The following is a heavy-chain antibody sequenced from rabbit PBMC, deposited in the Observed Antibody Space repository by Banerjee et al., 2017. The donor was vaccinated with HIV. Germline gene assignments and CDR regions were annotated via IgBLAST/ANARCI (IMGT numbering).Heavy chain of an antibody. J-gene: IGHJ4*01. V-gene: IGHV1S47*01. CDR2: IWATSASI. CDR1: GFDFSSNA. Sequence: QEQLVESGGGLVQPEGSLTLTCKVSGFDFSSNAMCWVRQAPGKGLELIACIWATSASIWYASWVNGRFTISRSTSLNTVTLQLNSLTVADTATYFCGRGPNVNREFNLWGPGTLVTVS. CDR3: GRGPNVNREFNL. D-gene: IGHD3-1*01.